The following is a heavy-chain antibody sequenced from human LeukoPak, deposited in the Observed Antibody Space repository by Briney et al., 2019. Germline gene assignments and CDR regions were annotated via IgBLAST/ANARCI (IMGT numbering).Heavy chain of an antibody. CDR2: ISPTSGGT. D-gene: IGHD5-18*01. CDR1: GYTFTGYY. J-gene: IGHJ4*02. Sequence: ASVKVSCKASGYTFTGYYMHWVRQAPGQGLEWMGWISPTSGGTNYAQKFQGRVTMTRDTSISTAYMELSRLRSDDTAVYYCARIGHGYSYGPDYFDYWGQGTLVTVSS. V-gene: IGHV1-2*02. CDR3: ARIGHGYSYGPDYFDY.